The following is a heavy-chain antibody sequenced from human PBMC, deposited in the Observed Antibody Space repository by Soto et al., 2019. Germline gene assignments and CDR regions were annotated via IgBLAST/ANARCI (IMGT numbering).Heavy chain of an antibody. CDR2: ISAYNGNT. CDR1: GYTFTSYG. CDR3: ARDVRKVTASYCYYYYMDV. V-gene: IGHV1-18*01. J-gene: IGHJ6*03. Sequence: QVQLVQSGAEVKKPGASVKVSCKASGYTFTSYGISWVRQAPGQGLEWMGWISAYNGNTNYAQKLQGRVTMTTDTSTSTAYMELRSLRSDDTAVYYCARDVRKVTASYCYYYYMDVWGKGTTVTVSS. D-gene: IGHD2-21*02.